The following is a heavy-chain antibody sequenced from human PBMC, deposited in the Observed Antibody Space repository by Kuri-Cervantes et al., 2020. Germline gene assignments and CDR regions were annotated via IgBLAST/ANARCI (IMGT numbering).Heavy chain of an antibody. CDR3: ARSQGYFDWLLPDY. Sequence: GKSLQISCAASGFIFSNYDMSWVRQAPGKGLEWVSGIRGSGETTFYADSVKGRFTISRDNSKHALFLQMNGLRAEDTAVYYCARSQGYFDWLLPDYWGQGTLVTVSS. CDR1: GFIFSNYD. V-gene: IGHV3-23*01. J-gene: IGHJ4*02. CDR2: IRGSGETT. D-gene: IGHD3-9*01.